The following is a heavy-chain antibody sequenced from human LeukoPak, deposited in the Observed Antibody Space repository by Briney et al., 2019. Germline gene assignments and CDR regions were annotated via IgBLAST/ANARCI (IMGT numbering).Heavy chain of an antibody. Sequence: GSLRLSCAASGFTVSSYSMNWVRQAPGKGLEWVSYISSSSSYIYYADSVKGRFTISRDNAKNSLYLQMNTLRAEDTAVYYCARDRTTVTTFDYWGQGTLVTVSS. V-gene: IGHV3-21*05. J-gene: IGHJ4*02. D-gene: IGHD4-17*01. CDR2: ISSSSSYI. CDR3: ARDRTTVTTFDY. CDR1: GFTVSSYS.